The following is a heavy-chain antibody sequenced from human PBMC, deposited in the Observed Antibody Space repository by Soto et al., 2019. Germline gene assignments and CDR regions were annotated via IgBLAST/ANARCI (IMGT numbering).Heavy chain of an antibody. Sequence: QLQLQESGPGLVKPSETLSLTCTVSGGSISSSSYYWGWIRQPPGKGLEWIGSIYYSGSTYYIPSLKSRVTISVDTSKNQFSLKLSSVTAADTAVYYCARRRYRGWYVDYWGQGTLVTVSS. CDR3: ARRRYRGWYVDY. D-gene: IGHD6-19*01. CDR2: IYYSGST. V-gene: IGHV4-39*01. J-gene: IGHJ4*02. CDR1: GGSISSSSYY.